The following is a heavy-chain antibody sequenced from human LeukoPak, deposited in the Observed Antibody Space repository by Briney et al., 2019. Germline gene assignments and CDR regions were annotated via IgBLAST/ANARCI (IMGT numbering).Heavy chain of an antibody. D-gene: IGHD3-16*01. Sequence: PGGSLRLSCAASGFTFSTYWMPWVRQAPGKGRVWVSRINPDGSTTNYADSVKGRFTISRDNAKNTLYLQMNSLRAEDTAVYYCARLNENGGGWGQGTLVTVSS. CDR2: INPDGSTT. CDR3: ARLNENGGG. J-gene: IGHJ4*02. CDR1: GFTFSTYW. V-gene: IGHV3-74*01.